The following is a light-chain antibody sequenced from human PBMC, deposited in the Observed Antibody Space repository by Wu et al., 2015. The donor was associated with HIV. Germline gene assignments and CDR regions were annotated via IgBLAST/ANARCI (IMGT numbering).Light chain of an antibody. J-gene: IGKJ4*01. CDR1: QSVSSY. V-gene: IGKV3-11*01. Sequence: EIVLTQSPATLSLSPGERATLSCRASQSVSSYLAWYQQKPGQAPRLLIYDASNRATGIPARFSGSGSGTDFTLTISSLEPEDFAVYYCQQRSNWARFGGGTKVEIK. CDR2: DAS. CDR3: QQRSNWAR.